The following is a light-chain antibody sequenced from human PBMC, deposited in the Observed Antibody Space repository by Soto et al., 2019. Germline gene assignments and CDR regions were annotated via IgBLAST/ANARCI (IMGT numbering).Light chain of an antibody. CDR3: QQSNNWPWT. J-gene: IGKJ1*01. CDR2: GAS. V-gene: IGKV3-15*01. Sequence: IVMTQSPATLSVSPGERATLSCRASQSVSSNLAWYQQKPGQAHRLLIYGASTRATGIPARFSGSGSGTEFTLTISRLQSEYFAVYYCQQSNNWPWTFGQGTKGAI. CDR1: QSVSSN.